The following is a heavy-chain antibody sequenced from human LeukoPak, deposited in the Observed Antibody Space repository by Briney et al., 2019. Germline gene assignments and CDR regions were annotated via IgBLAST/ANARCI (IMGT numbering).Heavy chain of an antibody. CDR2: ISSSGSTI. CDR3: ARYIKGLYSSGIDY. J-gene: IGHJ4*02. Sequence: LSLTCTVSGGSISSSSYYWGWVRQAPGKGLEWVSYISSSGSTIYYADSMKGRFTISRDNAKNSLYLQMNSLRAEDTAVYYCARYIKGLYSSGIDYWGQGTLVTVSS. D-gene: IGHD6-19*01. CDR1: GGSISSSSYY. V-gene: IGHV3-11*01.